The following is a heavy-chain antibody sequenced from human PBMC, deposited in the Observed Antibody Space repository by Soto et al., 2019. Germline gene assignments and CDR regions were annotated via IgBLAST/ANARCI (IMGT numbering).Heavy chain of an antibody. D-gene: IGHD2-21*02. CDR2: LYWDDDK. V-gene: IGHV2-5*02. Sequence: QVTLKESGPTLVKPTQTLTLTCTVSGLSLRTTGVGVGWVRQPPGKALEWLALLYWDDDKRYSPSLRSRLTIAKYISEKQVFITITTMDTVETATNYCVQSRCGGACLEIYWSQAHNGLDVWGQGTRSPSP. J-gene: IGHJ6*02. CDR3: VQSRCGGACLEIYWSQAHNGLDV. CDR1: GLSLRTTGVG.